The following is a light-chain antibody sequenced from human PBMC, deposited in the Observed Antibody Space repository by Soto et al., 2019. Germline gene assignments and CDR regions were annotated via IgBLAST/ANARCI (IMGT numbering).Light chain of an antibody. CDR1: QSITNY. CDR2: AAS. V-gene: IGKV1-39*01. J-gene: IGKJ1*01. CDR3: QQSYNTPRT. Sequence: DIQMTQSPSALSASVGDRVTITCRASQSITNYLNWYQHKPGQAPNLLIYAASTLQAGVPSRFRGSGSGTDFTLTISSLQPEDAASYCCQQSYNTPRTFGQGTKVDI.